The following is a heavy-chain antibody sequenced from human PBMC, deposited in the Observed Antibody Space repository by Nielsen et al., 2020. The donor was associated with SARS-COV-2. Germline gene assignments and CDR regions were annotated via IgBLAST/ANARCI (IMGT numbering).Heavy chain of an antibody. J-gene: IGHJ5*02. D-gene: IGHD6-6*01. CDR2: INPNSGGT. V-gene: IGHV1-2*02. CDR1: GYTFTGYY. CDR3: ARDLGSSSRWFDP. Sequence: ASVKVSCKASGYTFTGYYMHWVRQAPGQGLEWMGWINPNSGGTNYAQKFQGRVTMTRDTSISTAYMELSRLRSDDTAVYYCARDLGSSSRWFDPWGQGTLVTVSS.